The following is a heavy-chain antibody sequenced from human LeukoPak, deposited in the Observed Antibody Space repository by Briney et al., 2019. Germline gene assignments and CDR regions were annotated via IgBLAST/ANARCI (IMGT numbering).Heavy chain of an antibody. CDR1: GGSISSSSYY. V-gene: IGHV4-39*07. CDR3: ARGPVLTGLY. D-gene: IGHD3-9*01. CDR2: INHSGST. J-gene: IGHJ4*02. Sequence: PSETLSLTCTVSGGSISSSSYYWSWIRQPPGKGLEWIGEINHSGSTNYNPSLKSRVTISVNTSKNQFSLKLSSVTAADTAVYYCARGPVLTGLYWGQGTLVTVSS.